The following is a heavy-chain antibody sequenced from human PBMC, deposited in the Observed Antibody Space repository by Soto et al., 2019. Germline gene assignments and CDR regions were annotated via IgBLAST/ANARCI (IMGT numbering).Heavy chain of an antibody. Sequence: QVQLVQSGAEVKKPGSSVKVSCKSSGGTFSNYGFSWVRQAPGQGLECMGVIVPIFGAEHPQKFQGRVTITGEXSXNSXFMEVRGLRSEDTAVYYCARGGSDYEGSGYYQGHVWGQGTTVTVSS. CDR3: ARGGSDYEGSGYYQGHV. J-gene: IGHJ6*02. CDR1: GGTFSNYG. V-gene: IGHV1-69*12. D-gene: IGHD3-22*01. CDR2: IVPIFGA.